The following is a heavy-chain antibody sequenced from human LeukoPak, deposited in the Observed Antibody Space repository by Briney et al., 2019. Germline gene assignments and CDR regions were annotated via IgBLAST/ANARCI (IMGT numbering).Heavy chain of an antibody. CDR1: GFTFSSYA. CDR3: ARSHSSGWSYFDY. CDR2: ISYDGSNK. J-gene: IGHJ4*02. Sequence: GRSLRLSCAASGFTFSSYAMHWVRQAPGKGLEWVAVISYDGSNKYYADSVKGRFTISRDNSKNTLYLQMNSLRAEDTAVYYCARSHSSGWSYFDYWGQGTLVTVSS. D-gene: IGHD6-19*01. V-gene: IGHV3-30-3*01.